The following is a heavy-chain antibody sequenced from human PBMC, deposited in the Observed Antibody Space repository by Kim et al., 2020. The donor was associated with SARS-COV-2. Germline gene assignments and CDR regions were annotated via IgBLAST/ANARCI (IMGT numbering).Heavy chain of an antibody. Sequence: VKGRFTISRDDSKNTLYLQMNSLKTEDTAVYYCTTDRYCSSTSCYSTYDYWGQGTLVTVSS. V-gene: IGHV3-15*01. J-gene: IGHJ4*02. D-gene: IGHD2-2*01. CDR3: TTDRYCSSTSCYSTYDY.